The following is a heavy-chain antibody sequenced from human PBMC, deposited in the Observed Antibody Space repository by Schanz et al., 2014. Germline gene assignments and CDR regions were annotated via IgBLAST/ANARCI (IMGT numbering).Heavy chain of an antibody. D-gene: IGHD1-26*01. CDR1: EFTFSTDA. CDR3: ARNRGSGGQNWYFDL. Sequence: EVQVVESGGGLVQPGGSLRLSCAASEFTFSTDAMSWVRQAPGKGLEWVSAISGSGGSTYYADSVKGRFTISRDNTKNSLFLQLNSLRADDTAVYYCARNRGSGGQNWYFDLWGGGTLVAVSS. J-gene: IGHJ2*01. CDR2: ISGSGGST. V-gene: IGHV3-23*04.